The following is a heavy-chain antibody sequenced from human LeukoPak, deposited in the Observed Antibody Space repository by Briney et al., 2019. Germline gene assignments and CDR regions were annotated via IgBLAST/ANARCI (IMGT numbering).Heavy chain of an antibody. D-gene: IGHD5-12*01. J-gene: IGHJ4*02. V-gene: IGHV4-61*01. CDR1: GGSVSRGSYY. CDR2: IYYSGST. Sequence: PSETLSLTCTVSGGSVSRGSYYWSWIRQPPGKGLEWIGYIYYSGSTNYNPSLKSRVTISVDTSKNQFSLKLSSVTAADTAVYYCARRNHSGYGRRYYFDYWGQGTLVTVSS. CDR3: ARRNHSGYGRRYYFDY.